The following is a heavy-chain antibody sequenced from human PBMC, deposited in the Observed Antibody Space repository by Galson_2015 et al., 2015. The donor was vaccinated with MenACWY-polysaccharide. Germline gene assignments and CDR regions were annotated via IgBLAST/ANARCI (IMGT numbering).Heavy chain of an antibody. J-gene: IGHJ3*02. Sequence: SLRLSCAASGFTFSSYAMGWVRQAPGKGLEWVSGISGSGGSTYYADSVKGRFTFSRDNSKNTLYLQMNSLRAEDTAVYYCAKTTRGSYINDAFDIWGQGTMVTVSS. D-gene: IGHD1-26*01. CDR3: AKTTRGSYINDAFDI. CDR1: GFTFSSYA. CDR2: ISGSGGST. V-gene: IGHV3-23*01.